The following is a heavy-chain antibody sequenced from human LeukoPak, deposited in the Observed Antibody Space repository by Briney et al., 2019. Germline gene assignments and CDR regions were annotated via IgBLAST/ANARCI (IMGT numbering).Heavy chain of an antibody. J-gene: IGHJ6*03. CDR3: ARERPYSSGWYHLIRGYMDV. D-gene: IGHD6-19*01. CDR2: IYYSGST. V-gene: IGHV4-39*07. CDR1: GGSISSSSYY. Sequence: PSETLPLTCTVSGGSISSSSYYWGWIRQPPGKGLEWIGSIYYSGSTYYNPSLKSRVTISVDTSKNQFSLKLSSVTAADTAVYYCARERPYSSGWYHLIRGYMDVWGKGTTVTVSS.